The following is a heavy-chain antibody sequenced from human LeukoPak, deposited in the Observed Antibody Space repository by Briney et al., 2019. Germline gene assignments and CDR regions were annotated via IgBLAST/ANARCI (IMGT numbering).Heavy chain of an antibody. D-gene: IGHD2-15*01. Sequence: SEALSLTCTVSGGSISSYYWSWIRQPPGKGLEWIGYIYYSGSTNYNPSLKSRVTISVDTSKNQFSLKLSSVTAADTAVYYCARVGDIVEFDPWGQGTLVTVSS. J-gene: IGHJ5*02. CDR2: IYYSGST. CDR1: GGSISSYY. CDR3: ARVGDIVEFDP. V-gene: IGHV4-59*01.